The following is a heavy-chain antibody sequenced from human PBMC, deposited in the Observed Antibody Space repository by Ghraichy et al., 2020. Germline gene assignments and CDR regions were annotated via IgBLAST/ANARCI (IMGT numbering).Heavy chain of an antibody. V-gene: IGHV3-23*01. J-gene: IGHJ4*02. CDR1: GFTFSSYA. CDR2: ISGSGGST. D-gene: IGHD3-22*01. CDR3: AKDLRITMIVVVPSEFDY. Sequence: GGSLRLSCAASGFTFSSYAMSWVRQAPGKGLEWVSAISGSGGSTYYADSVKGRFTISRDNSKNTLYLQMNSLRAEDTAVYYCAKDLRITMIVVVPSEFDYWGQGTLVTVSS.